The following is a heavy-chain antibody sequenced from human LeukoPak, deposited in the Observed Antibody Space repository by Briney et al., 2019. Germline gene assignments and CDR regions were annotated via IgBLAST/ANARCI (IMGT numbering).Heavy chain of an antibody. Sequence: ASVKVSCKASGYTFTGYYMHWVRQAPGQGLEWIGWINPNSGGTNYAQKFQGRVTMTRDTSISIAYMELSRLRSDDTAVYYCATRPNYCTNGVCYTFDYWGQGTLVTVSS. CDR2: INPNSGGT. CDR1: GYTFTGYY. J-gene: IGHJ4*02. V-gene: IGHV1-2*02. D-gene: IGHD2-8*01. CDR3: ATRPNYCTNGVCYTFDY.